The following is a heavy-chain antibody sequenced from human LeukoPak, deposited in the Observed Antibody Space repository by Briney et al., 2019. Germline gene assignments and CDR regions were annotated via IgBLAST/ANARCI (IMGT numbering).Heavy chain of an antibody. Sequence: SETLSLTCTVSGGSISSSSYYWGWIRQPPGKGLEWIGSIYYSGSTYYNPSLKSRVTISVDTSKNQFSLKLSSVTAADTAVYYCARQRGSCSSTSRHNWFDPWGQGTLVTVSS. J-gene: IGHJ5*02. CDR3: ARQRGSCSSTSRHNWFDP. V-gene: IGHV4-39*01. CDR2: IYYSGST. D-gene: IGHD2-2*01. CDR1: GGSISSSSYY.